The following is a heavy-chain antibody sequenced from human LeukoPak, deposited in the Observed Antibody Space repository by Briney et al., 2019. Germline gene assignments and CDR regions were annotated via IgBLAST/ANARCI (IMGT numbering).Heavy chain of an antibody. CDR1: GGTFSSYA. V-gene: IGHV1-69*04. CDR2: IIPILGIA. D-gene: IGHD6-19*01. J-gene: IGHJ4*02. CDR3: ARAKLGLKYSSVWYYFDY. Sequence: SVKVSCKASGGTFSSYAISWVRQAPGQGLEWMGRIIPILGIANYAQKFQGRVTITAGKSTSTAYMELSSLRSEDTAVYYCARAKLGLKYSSVWYYFDYWGQGTLVTVSS.